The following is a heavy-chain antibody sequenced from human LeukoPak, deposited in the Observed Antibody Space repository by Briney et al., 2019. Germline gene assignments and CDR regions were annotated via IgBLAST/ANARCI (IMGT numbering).Heavy chain of an antibody. CDR3: AIHSVVVPGAKKKNWFDP. Sequence: PSETLSLTCAVYGGSFSGYYWSWIRQPPGKGLEWIGEINDSGSTNYNPCLNSRVTISIDTSKNQFSLKLSSVTAADTAVYYCAIHSVVVPGAKKKNWFDPWGQGTLVTVSS. V-gene: IGHV4-34*01. CDR2: INDSGST. CDR1: GGSFSGYY. J-gene: IGHJ5*02. D-gene: IGHD2-2*01.